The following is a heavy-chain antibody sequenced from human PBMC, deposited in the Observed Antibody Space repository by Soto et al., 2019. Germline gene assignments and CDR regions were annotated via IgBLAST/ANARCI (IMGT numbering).Heavy chain of an antibody. D-gene: IGHD3-22*01. CDR3: VRATYFSDSSGYTRCLDY. CDR1: GASISYGGFS. Sequence: SETLSLTCTVSGASISYGGFSWSWIRQSPGKGLEWIGYISHLESTYFHPSFKSRLTMSIDRTRNQFSLKLSSVTAADTAVYYCVRATYFSDSSGYTRCLDYWGQGTLVTVSS. V-gene: IGHV4-30-2*06. CDR2: ISHLEST. J-gene: IGHJ4*02.